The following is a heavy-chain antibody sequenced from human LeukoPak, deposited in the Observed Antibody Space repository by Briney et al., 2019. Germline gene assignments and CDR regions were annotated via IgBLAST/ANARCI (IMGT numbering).Heavy chain of an antibody. CDR1: GFTFSSYE. CDR3: ARSHSSSSFFDY. J-gene: IGHJ4*02. D-gene: IGHD6-6*01. Sequence: PGGSLRLSCAASGFTFSSYEMNWVPQAPGKGLEWVSYISSSGSTIYYADSVKGRFTISRDNAKNSLYLQMNSLRAEDTAVYYCARSHSSSSFFDYWGQGTLVTVSS. V-gene: IGHV3-48*03. CDR2: ISSSGSTI.